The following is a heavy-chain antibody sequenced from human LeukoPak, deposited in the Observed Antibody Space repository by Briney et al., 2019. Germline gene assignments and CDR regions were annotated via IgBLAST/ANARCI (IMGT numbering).Heavy chain of an antibody. CDR1: GFTFSSYA. CDR3: ARLRLQYIDY. CDR2: ISSNGGST. J-gene: IGHJ4*02. D-gene: IGHD5-24*01. Sequence: GSLRLSCAASGFTFSSYAMHWVRQAPGKGLEYVSGISSNGGSTYYANSVKGRFTISRDNSKNTLYLQMGSLRAEDMAVYYCARLRLQYIDYWGQGTLVTVSS. V-gene: IGHV3-64*01.